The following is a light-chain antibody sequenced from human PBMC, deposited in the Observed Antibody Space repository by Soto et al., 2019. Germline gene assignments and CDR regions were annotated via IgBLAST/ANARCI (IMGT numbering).Light chain of an antibody. V-gene: IGLV7-43*01. CDR1: TGAVTSTYY. CDR2: STS. Sequence: QAVVTQEPSLTVSTEGTVTLTCASSTGAVTSTYYPNWFQQKPGQAPRSLIFSTSIRYSWTPARFSGSLLGGKAALTLSDVQPEDEADYYCQLYYGATRVFGGGTKLTVL. J-gene: IGLJ3*02. CDR3: QLYYGATRV.